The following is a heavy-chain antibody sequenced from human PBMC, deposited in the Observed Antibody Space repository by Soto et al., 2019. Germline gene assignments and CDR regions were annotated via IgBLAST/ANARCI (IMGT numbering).Heavy chain of an antibody. CDR2: TYYRSKWYN. D-gene: IGHD6-13*01. CDR3: ARDWAVRLAAALGADWFDP. Sequence: PSQTLSLTCAISGDSVSSNSAAWKRIRQSPSRGLKWLGRTYYRSKWYNDYAVSVKSGITINPDTSKNQFSLQLNSVTPEDTAVYYRARDWAVRLAAALGADWFDPWGQGTLVTVSS. CDR1: GDSVSSNSAA. V-gene: IGHV6-1*01. J-gene: IGHJ5*02.